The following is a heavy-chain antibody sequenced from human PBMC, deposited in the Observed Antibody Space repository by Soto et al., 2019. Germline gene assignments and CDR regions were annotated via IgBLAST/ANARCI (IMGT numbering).Heavy chain of an antibody. CDR2: TYYRSKWYN. CDR3: ARAPSITIFGVVDYYGMDV. D-gene: IGHD3-3*01. J-gene: IGHJ6*02. CDR1: GDSVSSNSAA. Sequence: SQTLSLTCAISGDSVSSNSAAWNWIRQSPSRGLEWLGRTYYRSKWYNDYAVSVKSRITINPDTSKNQFSLQLNSVTPEDTAVYYCARAPSITIFGVVDYYGMDVGGQGTTVTVSS. V-gene: IGHV6-1*01.